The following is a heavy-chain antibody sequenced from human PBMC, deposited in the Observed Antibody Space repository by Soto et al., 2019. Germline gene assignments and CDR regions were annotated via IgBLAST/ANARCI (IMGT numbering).Heavy chain of an antibody. J-gene: IGHJ6*02. CDR2: IYYSGST. V-gene: IGHV4-31*03. D-gene: IGHD3-3*01. CDR3: ARDGSFITIFGEVDGYYYGMDV. Sequence: QVQLQESGPGLVKPSQTLSLTCTVSGGSISSGGYYWSWIRQHPGKGLEWIGYIYYSGSTYYNPSLKSRVTISVDTSKNQFSLKLSSVTAADTAVYYCARDGSFITIFGEVDGYYYGMDVWGQGTTVTVSS. CDR1: GGSISSGGYY.